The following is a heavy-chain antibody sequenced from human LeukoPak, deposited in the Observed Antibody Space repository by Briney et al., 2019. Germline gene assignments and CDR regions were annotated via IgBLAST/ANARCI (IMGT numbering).Heavy chain of an antibody. J-gene: IGHJ5*02. V-gene: IGHV3-30*02. CDR1: GFTFSSYG. Sequence: GGSLRLSCAASGFTFSSYGMHWVRQAPGKGLEWVAFIRYDGSNKYYADSVKGRFTISRDNSKNTLYLQMNSLRAEDTAVYYCAKCVQGSTSCYSFDPWGQGTLVTVSS. CDR2: IRYDGSNK. CDR3: AKCVQGSTSCYSFDP. D-gene: IGHD2-2*01.